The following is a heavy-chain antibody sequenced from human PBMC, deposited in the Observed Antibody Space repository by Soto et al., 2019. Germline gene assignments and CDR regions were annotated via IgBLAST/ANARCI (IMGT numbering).Heavy chain of an antibody. CDR2: IHRSRGT. Sequence: QVQLQESGPGLVSPLGTLSLTCAVSGGSINTDSWWTWVRQPPGKGLEWIGEIHRSRGTNYNSSLKSRVTISIDRSPNHFSLRLYSVTAADTAVYYCASREEARPFWGQGTLVTVSS. CDR3: ASREEARPF. J-gene: IGHJ4*02. D-gene: IGHD6-6*01. V-gene: IGHV4-4*02. CDR1: GGSINTDSW.